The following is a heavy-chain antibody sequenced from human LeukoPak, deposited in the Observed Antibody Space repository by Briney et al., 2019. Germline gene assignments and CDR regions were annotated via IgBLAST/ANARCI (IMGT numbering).Heavy chain of an antibody. D-gene: IGHD6-19*01. V-gene: IGHV7-4-1*02. Sequence: GGSLRLSCAASGFTFTSYAMNWVRQAPGQGLEWMGWINTNTGNPTYAQGFTGRFVFSLDTSVSTAYLQISSLKAEDTAVYYCARPPYSSGSHDAFDIWGQGTMVTVSS. CDR1: GFTFTSYA. CDR3: ARPPYSSGSHDAFDI. J-gene: IGHJ3*02. CDR2: INTNTGNP.